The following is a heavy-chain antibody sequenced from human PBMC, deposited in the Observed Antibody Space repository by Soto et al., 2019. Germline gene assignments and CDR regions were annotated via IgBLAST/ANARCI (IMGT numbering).Heavy chain of an antibody. CDR1: GYNFIAYA. J-gene: IGHJ3*02. D-gene: IGHD3-16*01. V-gene: IGHV1-3*01. Sequence: QVQLVQSGAEVKKPGAPVKVSCKASGYNFIAYAIHWVRQAPGQGLEWMGRIDAANGTTRYSHRFEGRVSITRDSAAITVYVDVRSLSLEDTAIYYCGGVGDQFGSGTYKTCLDNWGPGTVVTV. CDR2: IDAANGTT. CDR3: GGVGDQFGSGTYKTCLDN.